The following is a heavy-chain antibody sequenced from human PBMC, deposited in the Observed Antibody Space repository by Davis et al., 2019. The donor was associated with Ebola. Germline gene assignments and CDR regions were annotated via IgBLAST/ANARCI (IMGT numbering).Heavy chain of an antibody. Sequence: ASVKVSCKASGYTFTSYDINWVRQATGQGLEWMGWMNPNSGNTGYAQKFQGRVTMTRNTSISTAYMELSSLRSEDTAVYYCASYSGSYKGFDYWGQGTTVTVSS. J-gene: IGHJ4*03. CDR1: GYTFTSYD. CDR3: ASYSGSYKGFDY. CDR2: MNPNSGNT. V-gene: IGHV1-8*01. D-gene: IGHD1-26*01.